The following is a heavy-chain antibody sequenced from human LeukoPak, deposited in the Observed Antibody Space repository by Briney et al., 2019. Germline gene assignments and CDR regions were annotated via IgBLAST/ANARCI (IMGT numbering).Heavy chain of an antibody. D-gene: IGHD6-13*01. CDR2: INPKSGGT. V-gene: IGHV1-2*02. CDR1: GYTFTGYY. CDR3: AIVLLTAAGGGY. J-gene: IGHJ4*02. Sequence: GSSVKVSCKASGYTFTGYYMHWVRQAPGQGLEWMGWINPKSGGTNYAQKFQGRATMTRDTSISTAYMELSRLRYDDTAVYYCAIVLLTAAGGGYWGQGTLVTVSS.